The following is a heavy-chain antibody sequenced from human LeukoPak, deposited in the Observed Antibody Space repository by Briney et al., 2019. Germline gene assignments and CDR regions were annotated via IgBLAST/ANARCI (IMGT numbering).Heavy chain of an antibody. CDR2: ISSSAHYT. CDR1: GFTFSSYD. V-gene: IGHV3-21*05. D-gene: IGHD6-25*01. Sequence: GGSLRLSCAASGFTFSSYDMNWVRQAPGKGLEWVSYISSSAHYTNYADSVKGRFTISRDNAKNSLYLQMNSLRAEDTAVYYCASDPEARQAAGGQGTLVTVSS. CDR3: ASDPEARQAA. J-gene: IGHJ4*02.